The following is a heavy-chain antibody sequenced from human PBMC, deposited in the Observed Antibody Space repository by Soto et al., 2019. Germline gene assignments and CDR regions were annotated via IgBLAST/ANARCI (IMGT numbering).Heavy chain of an antibody. J-gene: IGHJ4*02. V-gene: IGHV1-69*13. Sequence: GASVKVSCKASGGTFSSYAISWVRQAPGQGLEWMGGIIPIFGTANYAQKFRGRVTITADESTSTAYMELSSLGSEDTAVYYCASGNCGGDCFLNFDYWGQGTLVTVSS. CDR2: IIPIFGTA. D-gene: IGHD2-21*02. CDR3: ASGNCGGDCFLNFDY. CDR1: GGTFSSYA.